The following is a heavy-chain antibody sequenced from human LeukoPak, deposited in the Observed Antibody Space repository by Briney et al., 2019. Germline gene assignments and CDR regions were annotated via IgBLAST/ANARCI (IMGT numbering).Heavy chain of an antibody. CDR1: GFTFSNYW. Sequence: GSLRPSCAASGFTFSNYWMGWVRQAPGKGLEWVANIEHDGSEKYYVDSVKGRFTISRDNAKYTLYLQTNSLRAEDTAVYHCARFGSVAGSPVAFDIWGQRTRLTASS. J-gene: IGHJ3*02. CDR3: ARFGSVAGSPVAFDI. CDR2: IEHDGSEK. V-gene: IGHV3-7*01. D-gene: IGHD6-19*01.